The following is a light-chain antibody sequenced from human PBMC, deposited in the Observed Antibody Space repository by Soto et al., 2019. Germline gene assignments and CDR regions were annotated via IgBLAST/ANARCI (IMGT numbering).Light chain of an antibody. V-gene: IGKV3-11*01. CDR3: QHRNNWLGT. CDR1: QSVGSF. CDR2: DAS. Sequence: EIVLTQSPATLSLSPGERATLSCRASQSVGSFLAWYQQKSGQAPRLLIYDASNSAPGIPARFSGSGSGTDFPLTISSLEPEDFAVYYCQHRNNWLGTFGPGTKVDIK. J-gene: IGKJ3*01.